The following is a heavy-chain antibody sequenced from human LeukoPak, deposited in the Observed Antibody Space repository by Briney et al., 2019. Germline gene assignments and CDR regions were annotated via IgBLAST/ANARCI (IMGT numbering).Heavy chain of an antibody. CDR2: ISSSSTYI. V-gene: IGHV3-21*01. CDR1: GFTSSSYT. J-gene: IGHJ4*02. CDR3: ARDLGTTMITSLGY. D-gene: IGHD3-22*01. Sequence: GGSLRLSCAASGFTSSSYTMNWVRQAPGKGLEWVSSISSSSTYIYYADSVEGLFTISRDNAESSLFLEMNSLRAEDTAVYYCARDLGTTMITSLGYWGQGTLVTVSS.